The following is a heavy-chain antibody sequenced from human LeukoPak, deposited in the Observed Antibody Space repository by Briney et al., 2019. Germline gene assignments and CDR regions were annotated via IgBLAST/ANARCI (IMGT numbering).Heavy chain of an antibody. J-gene: IGHJ4*02. CDR2: IYHSGST. V-gene: IGHV4-39*07. Sequence: PSETLSLTCTVSGGSISTSNYYWGWIRQPPGKGLEWIGSIYHSGSTYYNPSLKSRVTISVDTSKNQFSLKLSSVTAADTAVYYCATRMGGSGWYSPDYWGQGTLVTVSS. D-gene: IGHD6-19*01. CDR1: GGSISTSNYY. CDR3: ATRMGGSGWYSPDY.